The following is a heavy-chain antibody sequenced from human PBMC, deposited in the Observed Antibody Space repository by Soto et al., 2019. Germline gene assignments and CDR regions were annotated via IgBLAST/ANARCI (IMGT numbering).Heavy chain of an antibody. CDR3: ARHGSGWDY. CDR2: ISAYNGNT. V-gene: IGHV1-18*01. CDR1: GYTFTSYG. J-gene: IGHJ4*02. D-gene: IGHD6-19*01. Sequence: ASVKVSCKASGYTFTSYGISWVRQAPGQGLEWMGWISAYNGNTNYAQKLQGRVTITADESTSTAYMELSSLRSEDTAVYYCARHGSGWDYWGQGTLVTVSS.